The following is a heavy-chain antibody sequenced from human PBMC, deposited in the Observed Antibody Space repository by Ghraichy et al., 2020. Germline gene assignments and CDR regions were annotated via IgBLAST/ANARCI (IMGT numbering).Heavy chain of an antibody. Sequence: GGSLRLSCAASGFSVISHYMTWVRQAPGKGLEWVSVMYSVGTTNYADSLRGRFTMSRDNSKNSVYLQMNSLRAEDTAVYFCARDNYSSSTSVYYGMDVWGQGLTVTVSS. CDR3: ARDNYSSSTSVYYGMDV. V-gene: IGHV3-66*01. J-gene: IGHJ6*02. D-gene: IGHD5-24*01. CDR1: GFSVISHY. CDR2: MYSVGTT.